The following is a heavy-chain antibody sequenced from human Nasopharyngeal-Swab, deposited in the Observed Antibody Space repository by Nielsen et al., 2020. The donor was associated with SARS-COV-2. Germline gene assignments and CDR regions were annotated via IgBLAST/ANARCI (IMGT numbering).Heavy chain of an antibody. CDR1: GGSISSYY. D-gene: IGHD2-15*01. CDR2: IYYSGST. CDR3: ARDQVYCSGGSCYPHNWFDP. J-gene: IGHJ5*02. Sequence: SETLSLTCTVSGGSISSYYWSWIRQPPGKGLEWIGYIYYSGSTNYNPSLKNRVTISVDTSKNQFSLKLSSVTAADTAVYYCARDQVYCSGGSCYPHNWFDPWGQGTLVTVSS. V-gene: IGHV4-59*01.